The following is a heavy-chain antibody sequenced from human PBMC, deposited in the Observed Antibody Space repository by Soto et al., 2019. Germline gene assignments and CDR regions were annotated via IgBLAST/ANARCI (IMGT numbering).Heavy chain of an antibody. Sequence: ASVKVSCKASGYTFTSYYMHWVRQAPGQGLEWMGWMNPNSGGTNYAQKFRGWVTMTRDTSISTAYMELSRLRSDDTAVHDCAREMVEQQLVEYRGVSYYYYGMDVWGQGTTVTVSS. D-gene: IGHD6-13*01. CDR2: MNPNSGGT. CDR3: AREMVEQQLVEYRGVSYYYYGMDV. CDR1: GYTFTSYY. J-gene: IGHJ6*02. V-gene: IGHV1-2*04.